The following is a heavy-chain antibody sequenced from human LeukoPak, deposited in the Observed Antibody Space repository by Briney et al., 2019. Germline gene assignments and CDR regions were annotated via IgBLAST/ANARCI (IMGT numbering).Heavy chain of an antibody. D-gene: IGHD3-22*01. CDR3: AKEDRSGYYSY. V-gene: IGHV3-20*04. J-gene: IGHJ4*02. CDR1: GFTFDDYG. Sequence: GGSLRLSCAASGFTFDDYGMSWVRQAPGKGLEWVSGINWNGGSTGYADSVKGRFTISRDNAKNSLYLQMNSLRAKDTALYYCAKEDRSGYYSYWGQGTLVTVSS. CDR2: INWNGGST.